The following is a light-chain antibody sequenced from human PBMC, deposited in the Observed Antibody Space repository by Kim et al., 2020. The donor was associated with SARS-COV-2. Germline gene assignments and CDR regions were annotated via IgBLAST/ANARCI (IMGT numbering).Light chain of an antibody. CDR1: DSGTKS. CDR3: QVWDSGSDQWV. CDR2: YDT. Sequence: ARGRETAITGGGDDSGTKSVHWYQQKPGQAPVLVIYYDTDRPSGIPERFSASNSGNTATLTVSRVEAGDEADYYCQVWDSGSDQWVFGGGTQLTVL. V-gene: IGLV3-21*04. J-gene: IGLJ3*02.